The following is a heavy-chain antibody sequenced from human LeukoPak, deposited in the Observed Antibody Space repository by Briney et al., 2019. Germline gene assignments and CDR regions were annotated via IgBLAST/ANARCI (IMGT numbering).Heavy chain of an antibody. V-gene: IGHV3-30*04. Sequence: GGSLRLSCAASGFTFSSYAMHWGRQAPGKGLEWVAVISYDGSNKYYADSVKGRFTISRDNSKNTLYLQMNSLRAEDTAVYYCARGFVYGDYVLGYWGQGTLVTVSS. D-gene: IGHD4-17*01. J-gene: IGHJ4*02. CDR3: ARGFVYGDYVLGY. CDR2: ISYDGSNK. CDR1: GFTFSSYA.